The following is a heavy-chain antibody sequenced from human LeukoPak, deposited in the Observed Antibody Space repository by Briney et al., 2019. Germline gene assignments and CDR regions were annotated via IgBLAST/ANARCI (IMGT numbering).Heavy chain of an antibody. Sequence: QTGGSLRLSCAASGFTFSSYAMSWVRQAPGKGLEWASAISGSGGSTYYADSVKGRFTISRDNSKNTLYLQMNSLRAEDTAVYYCARSADWLLHGFDYWGQGTLVTVSS. CDR1: GFTFSSYA. CDR2: ISGSGGST. CDR3: ARSADWLLHGFDY. V-gene: IGHV3-23*01. D-gene: IGHD3-9*01. J-gene: IGHJ4*02.